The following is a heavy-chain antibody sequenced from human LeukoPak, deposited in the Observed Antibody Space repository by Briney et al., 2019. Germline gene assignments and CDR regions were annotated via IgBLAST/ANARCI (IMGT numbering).Heavy chain of an antibody. CDR1: GFTFDDYA. Sequence: LRLSCAASGFTFDDYAMHWVRQAPGKGLEWVSGISWNSGSIGYADSVKGRFTISRDNAKNSLYLQMNSLRAEDTAVYYCARDSLDSWGQGTLVTVSS. CDR2: ISWNSGSI. CDR3: ARDSLDS. V-gene: IGHV3-9*01. J-gene: IGHJ4*02.